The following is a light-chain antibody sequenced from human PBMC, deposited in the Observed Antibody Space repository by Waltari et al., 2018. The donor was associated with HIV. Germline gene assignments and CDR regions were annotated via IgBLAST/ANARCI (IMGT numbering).Light chain of an antibody. CDR3: AAWDDSLDGFYV. CDR2: RDN. CDR1: SSNIGTHS. Sequence: QSVLTQPPSASATPGQRVTISCSGSSSNIGTHSVFWYQQLPGTAPQLLIFRDNERPSGVPDRFSGSRSGTSASLVISGLRSEDEAEYYCAAWDDSLDGFYVFGSGTRVTVL. V-gene: IGLV1-47*01. J-gene: IGLJ1*01.